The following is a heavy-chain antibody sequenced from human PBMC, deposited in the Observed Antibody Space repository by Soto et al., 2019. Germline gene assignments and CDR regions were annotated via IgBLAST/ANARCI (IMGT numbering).Heavy chain of an antibody. V-gene: IGHV4-34*01. J-gene: IGHJ5*02. D-gene: IGHD3-10*01. CDR1: GGSFSGYY. Sequence: QVQLQQWGAGLLKPSETLSLTCAVYGGSFSGYYWSWIRQPPGKGLEWIGEINHSGSTNYNPSLKSRVTISVDTSKNQFSLKLSSVTAADTAVYYCAREALNGSGSYLFDPWGQGTLVTVSS. CDR2: INHSGST. CDR3: AREALNGSGSYLFDP.